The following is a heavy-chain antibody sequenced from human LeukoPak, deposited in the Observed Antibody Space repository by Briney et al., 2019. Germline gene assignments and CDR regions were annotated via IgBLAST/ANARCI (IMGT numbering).Heavy chain of an antibody. V-gene: IGHV4-34*01. CDR1: GGSFSGYY. D-gene: IGHD4-17*01. CDR3: ARGPVDYGDYWYLDL. CDR2: INHSGST. J-gene: IGHJ2*01. Sequence: SETLSLTCAVYGGSFSGYYWSWIRQPPGKGLEWIGEINHSGSTNYNPSLKSRVTISVDTSKNQFSLKLSSVTAADTAVYYCARGPVDYGDYWYLDLWGRGTLVTVSS.